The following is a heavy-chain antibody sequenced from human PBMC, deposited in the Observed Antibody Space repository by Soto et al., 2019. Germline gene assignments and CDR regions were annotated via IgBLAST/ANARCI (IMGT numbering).Heavy chain of an antibody. D-gene: IGHD3-22*01. CDR2: INAGNGNT. CDR1: GYTFTSYA. V-gene: IGHV1-3*01. CDR3: ASSHSSGYYLNDGRAAFDI. J-gene: IGHJ3*02. Sequence: ASVKVSCKASGYTFTSYAMHWVRQAPGQRLEWMGWINAGNGNTKYSQKFQGRVTITRETSASTAYMELSSLRSEDTAVYYCASSHSSGYYLNDGRAAFDIWGQGTMVTVSS.